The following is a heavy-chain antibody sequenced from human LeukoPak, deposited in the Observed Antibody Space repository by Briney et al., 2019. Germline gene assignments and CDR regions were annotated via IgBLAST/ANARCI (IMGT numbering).Heavy chain of an antibody. CDR1: GFTFSSYA. D-gene: IGHD3-10*01. CDR2: ISGSGGST. J-gene: IGHJ4*02. V-gene: IGHV3-23*01. CDR3: AKEGSNTDYYGSGSYPLDY. Sequence: PGGSLRLSCAASGFTFSSYAMSWVRQAPGKGLEWVSAISGSGGSTYYADSVKGRFTISRDNSKNTLYLQMNSLRAEDTAVYYCAKEGSNTDYYGSGSYPLDYWGQGTLVTVSS.